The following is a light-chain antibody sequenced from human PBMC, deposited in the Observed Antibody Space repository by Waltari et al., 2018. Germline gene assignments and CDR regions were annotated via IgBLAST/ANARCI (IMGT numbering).Light chain of an antibody. J-gene: IGKJ1*01. CDR3: QQRSNWPPTWT. V-gene: IGKV3-11*01. Sequence: IVLTQSPATLSLSPAETATLPCRASQSVSNYLAWFQQKPGQPPSLLISDASNRSTGIPARFSGSGSGTDFTLTISSLEPEDVAVYYCQQRSNWPPTWTFGQGTKVEIK. CDR1: QSVSNY. CDR2: DAS.